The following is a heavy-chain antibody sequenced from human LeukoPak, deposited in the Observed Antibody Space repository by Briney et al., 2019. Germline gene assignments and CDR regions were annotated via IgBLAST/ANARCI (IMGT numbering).Heavy chain of an antibody. V-gene: IGHV4-59*12. CDR1: LGSIDLYY. J-gene: IGHJ4*02. D-gene: IGHD6-19*01. CDR3: ARGGAVAGEFAD. Sequence: SETLSLTCSVSLGSIDLYYYSWIRQSPGKGLEWIGYIYNTGTIKYNPSLKSRVTISEDTSKNQLSLTLTSVTAADTAVYYCARGGAVAGEFADWGQGTLVTVSS. CDR2: IYNTGTI.